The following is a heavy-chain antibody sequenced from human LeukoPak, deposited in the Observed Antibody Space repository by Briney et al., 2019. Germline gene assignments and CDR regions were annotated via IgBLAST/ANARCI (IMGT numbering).Heavy chain of an antibody. CDR3: ASLYGEYVAHQTYTSPFDY. Sequence: GGSLRLSCAASGFSFSTSWMHWVRQAPGKGLEWVANIKQDGSEKYYVDSVKGRFTISRDNAKNSLYLQMNSLRAEDTAVYYCASLYGEYVAHQTYTSPFDYWGQGTLVTVSS. CDR2: IKQDGSEK. V-gene: IGHV3-7*01. CDR1: GFSFSTSW. J-gene: IGHJ4*02. D-gene: IGHD4-17*01.